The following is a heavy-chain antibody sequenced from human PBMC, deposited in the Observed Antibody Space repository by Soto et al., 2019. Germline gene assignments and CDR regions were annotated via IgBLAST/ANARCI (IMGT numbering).Heavy chain of an antibody. CDR2: INAGNGNT. CDR1: GYTFTSHA. Sequence: GASVKVSCKASGYTFTSHAMHWVRQAPGQRLEWMGWINAGNGNTKYSQKFQGRVTITRDTSASTAYMELSSLRSEDTAVYYCARDRPHTRRFDSWGQGTLVTVSS. J-gene: IGHJ5*01. CDR3: ARDRPHTRRFDS. V-gene: IGHV1-3*01.